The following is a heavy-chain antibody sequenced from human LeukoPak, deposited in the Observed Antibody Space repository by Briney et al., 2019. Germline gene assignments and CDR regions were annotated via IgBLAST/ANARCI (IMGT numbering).Heavy chain of an antibody. J-gene: IGHJ4*02. CDR3: AGGSGSYFEYYFDY. D-gene: IGHD3-10*01. CDR1: GGSISSYY. CDR2: IYTSGSA. Sequence: SETLSLTCTGSGGSISSYYWSWIRQPAGKGLEWIGRIYTSGSANYNPSLNSRVTMSVDTSKNQFSLKLSSVTAADTAVYYCAGGSGSYFEYYFDYWGQGTLVTVSS. V-gene: IGHV4-4*07.